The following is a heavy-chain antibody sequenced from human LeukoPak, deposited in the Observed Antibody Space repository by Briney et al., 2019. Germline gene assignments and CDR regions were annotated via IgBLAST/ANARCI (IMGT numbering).Heavy chain of an antibody. J-gene: IGHJ3*02. Sequence: SDTLPLTCAVSGYSISSINWWGWIRQPPGKALVWIGYTYCSGSTYYNSSLKSRVTMSVDTSKNQFSLKLSSVTAVDTAVYYCARISSLYSGYEGAFDIWGQGTMVTVSS. CDR3: ARISSLYSGYEGAFDI. D-gene: IGHD5-12*01. V-gene: IGHV4-28*01. CDR2: TYCSGST. CDR1: GYSISSINW.